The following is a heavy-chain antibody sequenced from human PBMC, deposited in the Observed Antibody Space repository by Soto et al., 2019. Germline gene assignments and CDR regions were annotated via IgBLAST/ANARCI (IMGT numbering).Heavy chain of an antibody. CDR1: GFTFSSYD. CDR2: IGTAGDT. D-gene: IGHD2-2*01. Sequence: EVQLVESGGGLVQPGGSLRLSCAASGFTFSSYDMHWVRQATGKGLEWVSAIGTAGDTYYPGSVKGRFTISRENAKNYLYLQMNSLRAGDTAVYYCARSRREGYCSSTSCYDYYYYMDVWGQGTTVTVSS. V-gene: IGHV3-13*01. J-gene: IGHJ6*03. CDR3: ARSRREGYCSSTSCYDYYYYMDV.